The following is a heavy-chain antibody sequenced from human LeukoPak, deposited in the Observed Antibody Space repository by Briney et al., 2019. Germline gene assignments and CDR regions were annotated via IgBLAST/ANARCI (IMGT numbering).Heavy chain of an antibody. Sequence: SETLSLTCTVSGGSISSYYWSWIRQPAGKGLEWIGRIYTSGSTNYDPSLKSRVTMSVDTSKNQFSLKLSSVTAADTAVYYCARAPMEYYDYVWGSYRYPGYYMDVWGKGTTVTISS. CDR3: ARAPMEYYDYVWGSYRYPGYYMDV. J-gene: IGHJ6*03. CDR1: GGSISSYY. V-gene: IGHV4-4*07. CDR2: IYTSGST. D-gene: IGHD3-16*02.